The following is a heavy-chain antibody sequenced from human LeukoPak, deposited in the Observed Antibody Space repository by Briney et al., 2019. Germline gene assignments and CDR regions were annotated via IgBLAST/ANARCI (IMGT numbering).Heavy chain of an antibody. CDR3: AKDLKDSAEEY. V-gene: IGHV3-30*18. J-gene: IGHJ4*02. CDR1: GFTFSSYG. Sequence: GGSLRLSCAASGFTFSSYGMHWVRQAPGKGLEWVAVISYDGSNKYYADSVKGRFTISRDNSKNTLYLQMNSLRAEDTAVYYCAKDLKDSAEEYWGQGTLVTVSS. CDR2: ISYDGSNK. D-gene: IGHD1-14*01.